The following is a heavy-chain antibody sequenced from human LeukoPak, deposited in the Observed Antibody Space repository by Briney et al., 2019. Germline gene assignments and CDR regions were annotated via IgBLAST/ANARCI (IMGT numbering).Heavy chain of an antibody. D-gene: IGHD4-11*01. V-gene: IGHV4-4*07. CDR3: ARGTGKTTGKDLYDY. CDR1: GGSISSYY. Sequence: PSETLSLTCTVSGGSISSYYWSWIRQPAGKGLEWIGRIYTSGSTNNNPSLKSRVTMSVDTSKNQFSLKLSSVTAADTAVYYCARGTGKTTGKDLYDYWGQGTLVTVSS. CDR2: IYTSGST. J-gene: IGHJ4*02.